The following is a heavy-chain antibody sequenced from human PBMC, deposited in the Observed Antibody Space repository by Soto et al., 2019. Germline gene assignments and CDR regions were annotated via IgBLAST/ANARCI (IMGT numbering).Heavy chain of an antibody. CDR2: IYWDDDK. Sequence: QITLKESGPTLVKPTQTLTLTCTFSGFSLSTSGVGVGWIRQPPGKALEWLALIYWDDDKRYSPSLKSRLTITKDTSKKQVVLTMTNMDPVDTATYYCAHRDPPPPTVTYNWFDPWGQGTLVTVSS. J-gene: IGHJ5*02. D-gene: IGHD4-17*01. CDR1: GFSLSTSGVG. V-gene: IGHV2-5*02. CDR3: AHRDPPPPTVTYNWFDP.